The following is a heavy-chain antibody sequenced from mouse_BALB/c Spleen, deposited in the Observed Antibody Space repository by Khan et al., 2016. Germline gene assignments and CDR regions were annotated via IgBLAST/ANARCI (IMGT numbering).Heavy chain of an antibody. J-gene: IGHJ1*01. CDR3: TTSPTSTRYFDV. V-gene: IGHV3-2*02. CDR1: GYSITSDYA. CDR2: IRYSGST. D-gene: IGHD1-2*01. Sequence: EVQLQESGPGLVKPSQSLSLTCTVTGYSITSDYAWNWIRQLPGNKLEWMGYIRYSGSTTYNQSLKSRISITRDTSKNQFLLQLYSVNTEDTATXCGTTSPTSTRYFDVWGAGTTVTVSS.